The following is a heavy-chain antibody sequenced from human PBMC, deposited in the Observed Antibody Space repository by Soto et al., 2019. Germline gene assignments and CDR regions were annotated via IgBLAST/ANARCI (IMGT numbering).Heavy chain of an antibody. J-gene: IGHJ3*01. V-gene: IGHV3-7*04. Sequence: EVQLVESGGGLVQPGGSMRLSCAASGFTFSSYWMSWVRQAPGKGLEWVANIRPDGSEGYYVDSVEGRFTMSRDNAKNSLYLQMNTLRAEDTAVYYCARGDYYDSSGPFSDAFDVWGRGTMVTVSS. D-gene: IGHD3-22*01. CDR3: ARGDYYDSSGPFSDAFDV. CDR1: GFTFSSYW. CDR2: IRPDGSEG.